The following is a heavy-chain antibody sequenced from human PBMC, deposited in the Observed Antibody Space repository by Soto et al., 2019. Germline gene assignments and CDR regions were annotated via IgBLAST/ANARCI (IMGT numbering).Heavy chain of an antibody. CDR1: GFTFSSYA. CDR2: ISGSGGST. Sequence: GGSLRLSCAASGFTFSSYAMSWVRQAPGKGLEWVSAISGSGGSTYYADSVKGRFTISRDNSKNTLYLQMNSLRAEDTAVYYCASQQLAHYHYGMDVWGQGTTVTASS. J-gene: IGHJ6*02. D-gene: IGHD6-13*01. V-gene: IGHV3-23*01. CDR3: ASQQLAHYHYGMDV.